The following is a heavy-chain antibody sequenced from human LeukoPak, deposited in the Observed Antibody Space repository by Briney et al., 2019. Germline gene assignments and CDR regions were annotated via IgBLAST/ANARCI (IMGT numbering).Heavy chain of an antibody. D-gene: IGHD2-21*02. J-gene: IGHJ3*02. CDR3: ARDRIVVVTGYPDAFDI. CDR2: ISSSGSTI. Sequence: GGSLRDSCAASGFTFSSYEMNWVRQAPGKGLEWVSYISSSGSTIYYADSVKGRFTISRDNAKNSLYLQMNSLRAEDTAVYYCARDRIVVVTGYPDAFDIWGQGTMVTVSS. CDR1: GFTFSSYE. V-gene: IGHV3-48*03.